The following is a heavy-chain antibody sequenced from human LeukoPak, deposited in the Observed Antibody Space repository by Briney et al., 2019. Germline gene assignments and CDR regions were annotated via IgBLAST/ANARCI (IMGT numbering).Heavy chain of an antibody. Sequence: PSETLSLTCTVSGGSISSYYWSWIRQPPGKGLEWIGYIYYTGSNKYNASLKSRVTISVDTSKNQFSLKLSSVTAADTAVYYCARLRPSIGAAGTFDYWGQGTLVTVSS. CDR2: IYYTGSN. CDR3: ARLRPSIGAAGTFDY. J-gene: IGHJ4*02. D-gene: IGHD6-13*01. V-gene: IGHV4-59*08. CDR1: GGSISSYY.